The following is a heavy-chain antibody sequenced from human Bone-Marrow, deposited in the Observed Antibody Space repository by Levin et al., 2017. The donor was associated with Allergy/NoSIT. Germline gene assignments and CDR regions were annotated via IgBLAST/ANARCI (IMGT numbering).Heavy chain of an antibody. J-gene: IGHJ3*01. CDR2: IGTAGNT. CDR1: GFTFSTYD. V-gene: IGHV3-13*01. CDR3: ARESDSGWGSAFDV. Sequence: PGGSLRLSCAASGFTFSTYDMHWVRQVPGKGLEWVSAIGTAGNTYYPASVKGRFITSRENAKNSLYLQMNSLRAGDTAVYYCARESDSGWGSAFDVWGQGTMVTVSS. D-gene: IGHD6-19*01.